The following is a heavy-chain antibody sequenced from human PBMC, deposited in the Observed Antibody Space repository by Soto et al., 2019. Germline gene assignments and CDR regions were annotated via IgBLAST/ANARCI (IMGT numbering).Heavy chain of an antibody. D-gene: IGHD3-16*01. CDR2: IYYSGST. CDR3: ASSLSVWGSPFDY. CDR1: GGSISSYY. Sequence: SETLSLTCTVSGGSISSYYWSWIRQPPGKGLEWIGYIYYSGSTNYNPSLKSRVTISVDTSKDQFSLKLSSVTAADTAVYYCASSLSVWGSPFDYWGQGTLVTVSS. J-gene: IGHJ4*02. V-gene: IGHV4-59*01.